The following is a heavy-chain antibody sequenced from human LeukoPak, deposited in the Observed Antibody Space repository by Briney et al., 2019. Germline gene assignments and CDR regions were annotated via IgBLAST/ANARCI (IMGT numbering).Heavy chain of an antibody. CDR2: IYYSGST. V-gene: IGHV4-39*07. CDR3: ARGGSGPNSHYFDY. D-gene: IGHD3-3*01. Sequence: QASETLSLTCTVSGGSISSSSYYWGWIRQPPGKGLEWIGSIYYSGSTYYNPSLKSRVTISVDTSKNQFSLKLSSVTAADMAVYYCARGGSGPNSHYFDYWGQGTLVTVSS. J-gene: IGHJ4*02. CDR1: GGSISSSSYY.